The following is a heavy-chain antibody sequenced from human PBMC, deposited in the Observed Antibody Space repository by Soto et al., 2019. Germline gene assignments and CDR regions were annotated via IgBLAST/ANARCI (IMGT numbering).Heavy chain of an antibody. CDR2: ISSSSSTI. J-gene: IGHJ5*02. D-gene: IGHD3-3*01. Sequence: EVQLVESGGGLVQPGGSLRLSCAASGFTFSSYSMNWVRQAPGKGLAWVSYISSSSSTIYYADSLKGRFTISRDNAKNSLYLQRNSLRAEDTAVYYCARDSTIFGVVIPSPNWFDPWGQGTLVTFSS. CDR1: GFTFSSYS. CDR3: ARDSTIFGVVIPSPNWFDP. V-gene: IGHV3-48*01.